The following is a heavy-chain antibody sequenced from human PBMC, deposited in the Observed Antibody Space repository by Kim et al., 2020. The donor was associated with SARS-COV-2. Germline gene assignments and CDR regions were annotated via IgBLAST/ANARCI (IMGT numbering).Heavy chain of an antibody. CDR2: IYTSGST. CDR1: GGSISGYY. V-gene: IGHV4-4*07. J-gene: IGHJ4*02. D-gene: IGHD4-4*01. CDR3: ARDYSSREYDY. Sequence: SETLSLTCTVSGGSISGYYWSWIRQPAGKGLEWIGRIYTSGSTNYNPSLKSRITMSVDTSKNQFSLKLSSVTAADTAVYYCARDYSSREYDYWGQGTLVTVSS.